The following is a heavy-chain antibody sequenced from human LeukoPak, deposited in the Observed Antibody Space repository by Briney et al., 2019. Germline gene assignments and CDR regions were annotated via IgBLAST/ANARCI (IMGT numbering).Heavy chain of an antibody. V-gene: IGHV4-34*01. Sequence: SETLSLTCAVYGGSFSGYYWSWIRQSPGKGLEWIGEIKYTGSTNYNPSVKSRVTISGDTSKNQFSLHLSSVTAADTAVYYCARLGYCSGGSCNSYFQHWGQGTLVTDSS. CDR3: ARLGYCSGGSCNSYFQH. J-gene: IGHJ1*01. CDR1: GGSFSGYY. D-gene: IGHD2-15*01. CDR2: IKYTGST.